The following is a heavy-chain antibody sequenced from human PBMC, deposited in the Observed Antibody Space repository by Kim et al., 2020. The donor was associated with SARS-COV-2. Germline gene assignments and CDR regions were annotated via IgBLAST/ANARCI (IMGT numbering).Heavy chain of an antibody. CDR2: IYHSGST. CDR3: ARVSQAAGAWYIKADWFDP. D-gene: IGHD1-1*01. Sequence: SETLSLTCAVSGGSISSSNWWSWVRQPPGKGLEWIGEIYHSGSTNYNPSLKSRVTISVDKSKNQFSLKLSSVTAADTAVYYCARVSQAAGAWYIKADWFDPWGQGTLVTVSS. J-gene: IGHJ5*02. CDR1: GGSISSSNW. V-gene: IGHV4-4*02.